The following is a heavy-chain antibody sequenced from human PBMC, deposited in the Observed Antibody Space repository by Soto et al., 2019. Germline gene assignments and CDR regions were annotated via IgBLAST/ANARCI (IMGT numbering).Heavy chain of an antibody. D-gene: IGHD4-17*01. V-gene: IGHV1-69*12. CDR1: GGSLSNYG. J-gene: IGHJ6*02. CDR3: ARGDATKIVVTTYYGMDV. Sequence: QVQLVQSGADVKKPGSSVKVSCNASGGSLSNYGISWVRQAPGQGLEWMGGIIPVFGTANYAQKFQGRVTITADESTSIVYMDVTSLRSEDTAVYYCARGDATKIVVTTYYGMDVWGQGTTVTVSS. CDR2: IIPVFGTA.